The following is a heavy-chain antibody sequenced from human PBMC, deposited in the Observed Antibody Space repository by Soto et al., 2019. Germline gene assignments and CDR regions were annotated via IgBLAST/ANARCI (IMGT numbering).Heavy chain of an antibody. CDR3: ASHKAAFYPNGYRGFSYWFDP. Sequence: QVQLQESGPGLVKPSQTLSLTCTVSGGSISSGGYYWSWIRQHPGKGLAWIGYIYYSGSTYYNPSLKSRVTISVDTSKNQFSLKLSSVTAEDTAVYYCASHKAAFYPNGYRGFSYWFDPWGQGTLVTVSS. D-gene: IGHD1-26*01. CDR2: IYYSGST. V-gene: IGHV4-31*03. CDR1: GGSISSGGYY. J-gene: IGHJ5*02.